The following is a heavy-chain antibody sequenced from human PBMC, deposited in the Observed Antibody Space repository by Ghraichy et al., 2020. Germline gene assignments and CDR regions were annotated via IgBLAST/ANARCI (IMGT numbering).Heavy chain of an antibody. CDR1: GFTFISYS. J-gene: IGHJ4*02. CDR2: ISGSGGRT. V-gene: IGHV3-23*01. Sequence: GGSLRLSCAASGFTFISYSMSWVRQAPGKGLEWVSSISGSGGRTYYAESVKGRFTISRDNSMNPLYLQMNNLRAEDTDVYYCAKDNEEGLERWLQILLLSYFDYWGQGTLVTVSS. D-gene: IGHD5-24*01. CDR3: AKDNEEGLERWLQILLLSYFDY.